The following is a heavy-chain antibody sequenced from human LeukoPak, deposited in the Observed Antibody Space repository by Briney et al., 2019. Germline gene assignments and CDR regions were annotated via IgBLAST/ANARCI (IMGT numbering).Heavy chain of an antibody. Sequence: SETLSLTCTVSGGSVNSGSYYWNWIRQPPGKGLEWIGYIYYSGSTNYDPSLKSRVTISVDTSKNQFSLKLSSVTAADTAVYYCASTGLRSDLYFDYWGQGTLVTVSS. CDR3: ASTGLRSDLYFDY. CDR1: GGSVNSGSYY. D-gene: IGHD4-17*01. J-gene: IGHJ4*02. V-gene: IGHV4-61*01. CDR2: IYYSGST.